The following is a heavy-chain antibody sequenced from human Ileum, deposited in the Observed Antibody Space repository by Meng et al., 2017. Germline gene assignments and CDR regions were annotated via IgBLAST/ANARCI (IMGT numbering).Heavy chain of an antibody. CDR2: ISYDGSVA. CDR3: VKESFEYYSGLGSYDY. Sequence: QVQLMESGGGVVQPGKSLTLSCVGSGFTFRNYAIHWVRRAPGKGLEWVALISYDGSVAYYSGSVKGRLTVSRDKSKDTVYLQMNTLKTEDTAVYYCVKESFEYYSGLGSYDYWGQGTLVTVSS. CDR1: GFTFRNYA. V-gene: IGHV3-30*18. D-gene: IGHD3-10*01. J-gene: IGHJ4*02.